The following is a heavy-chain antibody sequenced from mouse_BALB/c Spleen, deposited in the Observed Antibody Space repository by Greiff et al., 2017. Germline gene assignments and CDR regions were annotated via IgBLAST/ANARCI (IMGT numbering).Heavy chain of an antibody. D-gene: IGHD2-14*01. Sequence: QVQLKESGAELVRPGASVTLSCKASGYTFTDYEMHWVKQTPVHGLEWIGAIDPETGGTAYNQKFKGKATLTADKSSSTAYMELRSLTSEDSAVYYCTRSDYRYDMDYWGQGTSVTVAS. CDR3: TRSDYRYDMDY. CDR1: GYTFTDYE. CDR2: IDPETGGT. V-gene: IGHV1-15*01. J-gene: IGHJ4*01.